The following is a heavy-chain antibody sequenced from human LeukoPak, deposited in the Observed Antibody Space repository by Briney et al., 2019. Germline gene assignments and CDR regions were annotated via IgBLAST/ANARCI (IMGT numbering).Heavy chain of an antibody. J-gene: IGHJ6*02. D-gene: IGHD2-2*01. CDR3: AKVRVSGSSKANYYYYGMDV. Sequence: GGSLRLSCAASGFTFSSYGMHWVRQAPGKGLEWVAVISYEGSNKYYADSVKGRFTISRDNSKNTLYLQMNSLRAEDTAVYYCAKVRVSGSSKANYYYYGMDVWGQGTTVTVSS. CDR2: ISYEGSNK. CDR1: GFTFSSYG. V-gene: IGHV3-30*18.